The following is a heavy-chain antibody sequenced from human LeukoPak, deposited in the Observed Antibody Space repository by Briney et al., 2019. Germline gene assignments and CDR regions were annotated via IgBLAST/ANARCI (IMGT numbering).Heavy chain of an antibody. CDR1: GGSISSGDYY. D-gene: IGHD5-18*01. CDR2: IYYSGST. Sequence: PSETLSLTCTVSGGSISSGDYYWSWIRQPPGKGLEWIGYIYYSGSTYYNPSLKSRVTISVDTSKNQFSLKLSSVTAADTAVYYCARDQSGYSYGQTVGYGMDVWGQGTTVTASS. V-gene: IGHV4-30-4*01. CDR3: ARDQSGYSYGQTVGYGMDV. J-gene: IGHJ6*02.